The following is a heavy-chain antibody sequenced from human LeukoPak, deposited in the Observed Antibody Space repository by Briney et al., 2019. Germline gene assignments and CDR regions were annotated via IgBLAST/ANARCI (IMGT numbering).Heavy chain of an antibody. D-gene: IGHD3-3*01. V-gene: IGHV3-21*01. J-gene: IGHJ6*02. CDR3: ARDLTEERFLEWFAYYGMDV. CDR2: ISSSSSYI. CDR1: GFTFSSYS. Sequence: GGSLRLSCAASGFTFSSYSMNWVRQAPGKGLEWVSSISSSSSYIYYADSVKGRFTISRDNAKNSPYLQMNSLRAEDTAVYYCARDLTEERFLEWFAYYGMDVWGQGTTVTVSS.